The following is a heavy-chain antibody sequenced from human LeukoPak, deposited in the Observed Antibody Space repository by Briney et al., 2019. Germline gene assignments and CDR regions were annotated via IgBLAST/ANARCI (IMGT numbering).Heavy chain of an antibody. CDR3: ARDRGVRGVMDY. D-gene: IGHD3-10*01. J-gene: IGHJ4*02. CDR2: IWYDGSNK. V-gene: IGHV3-33*01. CDR1: GFTFSSYG. Sequence: GRSLRLSCAASGFTFSSYGMHWVRQAPGKGLEWVAVIWYDGSNKYYADSVKGRFTISRDNSKNTLYLQMNSLRAEDTAVYYCARDRGVRGVMDYWGQGTLVTVSS.